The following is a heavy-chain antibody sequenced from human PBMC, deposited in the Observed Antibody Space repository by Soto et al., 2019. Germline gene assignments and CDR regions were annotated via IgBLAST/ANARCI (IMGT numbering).Heavy chain of an antibody. CDR3: ARALGDYGDC. Sequence: PGGALRLACAASVFTFSSYAMHWVRQAPGKGLEWVAVISYDGSNKYYADSVKGRFTISRDNSKNTLCLQMNSLRVEDTAVYYCARALGDYGDCWGQGTLVTVSS. CDR1: VFTFSSYA. V-gene: IGHV3-30-3*01. J-gene: IGHJ4*02. CDR2: ISYDGSNK. D-gene: IGHD4-17*01.